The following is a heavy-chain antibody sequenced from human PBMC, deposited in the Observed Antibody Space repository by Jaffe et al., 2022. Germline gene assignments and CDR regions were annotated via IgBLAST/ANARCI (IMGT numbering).Heavy chain of an antibody. V-gene: IGHV1-2*02. J-gene: IGHJ3*02. CDR1: GYTFTGYY. Sequence: QVQLVQSGAEVKKPGASVKVSCKASGYTFTGYYMHWVRQAPGQGLEWMGWINPNSGGTNYAQKFQGRVTMTRDTSISTAYMELSRLRSDDTAVYYCAREYYYDSSGYYYAWAFDIWGQGTMVTVSS. D-gene: IGHD3-22*01. CDR3: AREYYYDSSGYYYAWAFDI. CDR2: INPNSGGT.